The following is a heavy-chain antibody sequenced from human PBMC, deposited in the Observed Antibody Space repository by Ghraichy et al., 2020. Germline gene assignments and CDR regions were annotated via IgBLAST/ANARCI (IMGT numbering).Heavy chain of an antibody. J-gene: IGHJ4*02. V-gene: IGHV4-39*01. CDR2: IYYSGST. Sequence: SETLSLTCTVSGGSISSSSYYWGWIRQPPGKGLEWIGSIYYSGSTYYNPSLKSRVTISVDTSKNQFSLKLSSVTAADTAVYYCARLMVIQYYYDSSGLSYYFDYWGQGTLVTVSS. CDR3: ARLMVIQYYYDSSGLSYYFDY. D-gene: IGHD3-22*01. CDR1: GGSISSSSYY.